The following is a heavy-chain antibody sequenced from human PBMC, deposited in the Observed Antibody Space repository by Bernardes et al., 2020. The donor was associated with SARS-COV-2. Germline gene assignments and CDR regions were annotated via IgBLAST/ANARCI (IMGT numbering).Heavy chain of an antibody. CDR2: IWYDGSNK. CDR1: GFTFSSYG. D-gene: IGHD3-10*01. CDR3: ARDFPGDKDRPTGGDYFDY. V-gene: IGHV3-33*01. J-gene: IGHJ4*02. Sequence: GGSLRLSCAASGFTFSSYGMHWVRQAPGKGLEWVAVIWYDGSNKYYADSVKGRFTISRDNSKNTLYLQMNSLRAEDTAVYYCARDFPGDKDRPTGGDYFDYWGQGTLVTVSS.